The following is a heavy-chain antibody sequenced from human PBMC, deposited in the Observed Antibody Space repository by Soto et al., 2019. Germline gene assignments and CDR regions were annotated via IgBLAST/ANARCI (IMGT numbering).Heavy chain of an antibody. V-gene: IGHV3-11*01. CDR1: GFTFSDYY. D-gene: IGHD4-17*01. Sequence: LRLSCAASGFTFSDYYMSWIRQAPGKGLEWVSYISSSGSTIYYADSVKGRFTISRDNAKNSLYLQMNSLRAEDTAVYYCARANDYVFWSDYWGQGTLVTVSS. J-gene: IGHJ4*02. CDR2: ISSSGSTI. CDR3: ARANDYVFWSDY.